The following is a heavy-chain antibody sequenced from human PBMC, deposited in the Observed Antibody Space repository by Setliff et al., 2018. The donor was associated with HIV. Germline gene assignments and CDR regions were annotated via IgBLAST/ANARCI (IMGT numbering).Heavy chain of an antibody. J-gene: IGHJ4*02. D-gene: IGHD3-22*01. CDR2: INHSGRT. CDR3: ARHDSGGYYSLDY. CDR1: GGSFSGYH. Sequence: SETLSLTCAVYGGSFSGYHWNWIRQPPGKGLEWIGEINHSGRTYYNPSLRSRVTISVDTSKNQFSLKVNSVTAADTAVYYCARHDSGGYYSLDYWGQGTLVTVSS. V-gene: IGHV4-34*01.